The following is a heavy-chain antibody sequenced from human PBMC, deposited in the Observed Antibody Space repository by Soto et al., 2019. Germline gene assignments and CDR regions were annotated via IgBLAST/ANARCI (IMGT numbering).Heavy chain of an antibody. CDR2: IWSDGSNR. V-gene: IGHV3-33*01. CDR3: ARGDGRSSGLAN. Sequence: PGGSLRLSCAASGFNFSNYAMHWVRQAPGKGLEWVTLIWSDGSNRYYADSVKGRFTISRDNSKSMLYLDMNSLRVEDTALYYCARGDGRSSGLANWGQGALVTVSS. D-gene: IGHD3-10*01. CDR1: GFNFSNYA. J-gene: IGHJ4*02.